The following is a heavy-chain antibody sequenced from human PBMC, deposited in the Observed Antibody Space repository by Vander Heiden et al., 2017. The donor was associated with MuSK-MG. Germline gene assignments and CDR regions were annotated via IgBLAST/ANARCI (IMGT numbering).Heavy chain of an antibody. J-gene: IGHJ4*02. CDR3: ARSHSSGWYCARDYCDY. V-gene: IGHV3-11*01. CDR1: GFTFSDYY. CDR2: ISSSGSTR. D-gene: IGHD6-19*01. Sequence: QVQLVESGGGLVKPGGSLRLSCAASGFTFSDYYMSWIRQAPGKGLEWVSYISSSGSTRYYADSVKGRLTISRDNAKNSLYLQMTSLRAEDTAVYYCARSHSSGWYCARDYCDYWGQGTLVTVSS.